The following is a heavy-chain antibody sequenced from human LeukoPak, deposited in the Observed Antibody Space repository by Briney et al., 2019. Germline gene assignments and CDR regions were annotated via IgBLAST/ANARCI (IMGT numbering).Heavy chain of an antibody. CDR3: ARDKMEWLLPKYYFDY. J-gene: IGHJ4*02. D-gene: IGHD3-3*01. CDR1: GFTFSNYA. Sequence: SLRLSCAASGFTFSNYAVHWVRQAPGKGLEWVAIISYDGSDKYYADSVKGRFTISRDNSKNTLYLQMNNLRAEDTAVYYCARDKMEWLLPKYYFDYWGQGTLVTVSS. V-gene: IGHV3-30*04. CDR2: ISYDGSDK.